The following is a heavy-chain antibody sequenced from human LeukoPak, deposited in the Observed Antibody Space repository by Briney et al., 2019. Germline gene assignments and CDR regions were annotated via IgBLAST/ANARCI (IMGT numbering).Heavy chain of an antibody. CDR2: INHSGST. CDR1: GGSFSGYY. J-gene: IGHJ4*02. Sequence: PSETLSLTCAVYGGSFSGYYWSWIRQPPGKGLEWIGEINHSGSTNYNPSLKSRVTISVDTSKNQFSLKLGSVTAADTAVYYCARVLLRKGVLRFLEWSNAYDYWGQGTLVTVSS. V-gene: IGHV4-34*01. CDR3: ARVLLRKGVLRFLEWSNAYDY. D-gene: IGHD3-3*01.